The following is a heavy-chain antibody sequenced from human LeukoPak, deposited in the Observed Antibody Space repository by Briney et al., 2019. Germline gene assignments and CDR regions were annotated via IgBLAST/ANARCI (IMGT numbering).Heavy chain of an antibody. CDR3: AKVDTAMADSNSHLDY. CDR2: ISGSGGST. D-gene: IGHD5-18*01. V-gene: IGHV3-23*01. J-gene: IGHJ4*02. Sequence: GGSLRLSCTASGFTFSSSAMRWVRQAPGKGLEWVSAISGSGGSTYYADSVKGRFTISRDNSKNTLYLQMNSLRAEDTAVYYCAKVDTAMADSNSHLDYWGQGTLVTVSS. CDR1: GFTFSSSA.